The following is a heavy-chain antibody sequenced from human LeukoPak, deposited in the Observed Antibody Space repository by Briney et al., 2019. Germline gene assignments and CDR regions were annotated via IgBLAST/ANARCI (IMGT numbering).Heavy chain of an antibody. CDR3: WESGYDPPTAYGAYYYYYYMDV. CDR1: GFTFSNAW. D-gene: IGHD5-12*01. J-gene: IGHJ6*03. CDR2: IKSKTDGGTT. V-gene: IGHV3-15*01. Sequence: PGGSLRLSCAAPGFTFSNAWMSWVRQAPGKGLEWVGRIKSKTDGGTTDYAAPVKGRFTISRDNSKNTLYLQMNSLKTEDTAVYYCWESGYDPPTAYGAYYYYYYMDVWGKGTTVTVSS.